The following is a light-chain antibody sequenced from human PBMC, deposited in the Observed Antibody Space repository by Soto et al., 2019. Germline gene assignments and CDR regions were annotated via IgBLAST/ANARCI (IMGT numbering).Light chain of an antibody. CDR2: GAS. CDR3: QQYNNWPFS. V-gene: IGKV3-15*01. J-gene: IGKJ5*01. CDR1: QSVGSN. Sequence: EIVLTQSPGTLSLSPGERATLSCRASQSVGSNLAWYQQKPGQAPRLLIYGASTRVTGVPARFSATGSETDFTLTISGLQSGDSAVYFCQQYNNWPFSFGQGTRLEIK.